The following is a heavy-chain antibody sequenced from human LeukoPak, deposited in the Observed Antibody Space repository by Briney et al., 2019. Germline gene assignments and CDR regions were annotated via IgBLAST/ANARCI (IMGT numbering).Heavy chain of an antibody. D-gene: IGHD3-10*01. CDR1: GYTFTSYD. Sequence: GASVKVSCKASGYTFTSYDINWVRQATGQGLEWMGWMNPNSGNTGYAQKFQGRVTMTRNTSISTAYMELSSLRSEDTAVYYCARSFGGYDPGYYGMDVWGQGTTVIVSS. V-gene: IGHV1-8*01. J-gene: IGHJ6*02. CDR3: ARSFGGYDPGYYGMDV. CDR2: MNPNSGNT.